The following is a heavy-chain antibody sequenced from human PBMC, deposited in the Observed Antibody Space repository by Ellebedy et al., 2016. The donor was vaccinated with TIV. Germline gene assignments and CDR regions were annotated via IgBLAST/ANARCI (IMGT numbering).Heavy chain of an antibody. J-gene: IGHJ5*02. Sequence: AASVKVSCKASGGTFSSYAISWVRQAPGQGLEWMGRINPSADTTDYAQKFQGRVTMTRDTSTSTVYMELSSLNSDDTAVYYCARELGSSSWNWFDPWGQGTLVTVSS. CDR2: INPSADTT. V-gene: IGHV1-46*01. CDR3: ARELGSSSWNWFDP. D-gene: IGHD7-27*01. CDR1: GGTFSSYA.